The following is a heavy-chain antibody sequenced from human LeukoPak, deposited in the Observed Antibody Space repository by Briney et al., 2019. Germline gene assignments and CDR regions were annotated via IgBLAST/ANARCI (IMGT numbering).Heavy chain of an antibody. Sequence: SQTLSLTCTVSAGSISSSDYYWSWIRQPPGKGLEWIGYIYYSGSTYYNPSLKSRVTISVDTSKNQFSLKLSSVTAADTAVYYCARDRGEQQLVIGAFDTSGQGTLVTVSS. CDR3: ARDRGEQQLVIGAFDT. CDR2: IYYSGST. V-gene: IGHV4-30-4*08. J-gene: IGHJ3*02. D-gene: IGHD6-13*01. CDR1: AGSISSSDYY.